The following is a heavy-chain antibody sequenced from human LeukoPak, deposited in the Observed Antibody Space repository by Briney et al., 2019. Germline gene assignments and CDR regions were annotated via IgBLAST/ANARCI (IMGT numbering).Heavy chain of an antibody. V-gene: IGHV4-59*01. CDR2: IYYSGST. CDR3: ASWGPGAVAGKPDFDY. CDR1: GGSISTYY. J-gene: IGHJ4*02. D-gene: IGHD6-19*01. Sequence: SETLSLTCTVSGGSISTYYWSWIRQPPGKGLEWIAYIYYSGSTNYNPSLKSRVTISVDTSKNQFSLKLSSVTAADTAVYYCASWGPGAVAGKPDFDYWGQGTLVTVSS.